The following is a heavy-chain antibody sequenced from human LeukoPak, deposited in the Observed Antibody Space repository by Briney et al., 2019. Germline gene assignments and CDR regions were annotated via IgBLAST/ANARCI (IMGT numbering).Heavy chain of an antibody. CDR1: GFTFSSYA. CDR2: ISGSGGST. D-gene: IGHD3-10*01. V-gene: IGHV3-23*01. CDR3: AKGSGKHYYYYMDV. J-gene: IGHJ6*03. Sequence: GGSLRLSCAASGFTFSSYAMSWVRQAPGKGLEWVSAISGSGGSTYYADSVKGRFTISRDNSKNTLYLQMNSLRAEDKAVYYCAKGSGKHYYYYMDVWGKGTMVTVSS.